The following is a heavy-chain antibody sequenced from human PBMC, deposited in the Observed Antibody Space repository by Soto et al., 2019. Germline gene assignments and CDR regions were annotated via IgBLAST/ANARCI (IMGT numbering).Heavy chain of an antibody. V-gene: IGHV2-5*02. J-gene: IGHJ4*02. Sequence: QITLKESGPTLVKPTQTLTLTCTFSGFSLTTTGVGVGWIRQPPGKALEWLALIYWDDDKRYSPSLKSRLTTSKDTPKNQVVLPMTDMDPVDTATYYCAHRVDYSSSFSFDYWGQGTLVTVSS. CDR3: AHRVDYSSSFSFDY. CDR2: IYWDDDK. CDR1: GFSLTTTGVG. D-gene: IGHD6-6*01.